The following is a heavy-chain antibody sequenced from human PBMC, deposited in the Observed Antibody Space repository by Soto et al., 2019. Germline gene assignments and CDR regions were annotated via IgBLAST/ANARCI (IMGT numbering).Heavy chain of an antibody. J-gene: IGHJ4*02. CDR3: VRGRDYGGTGIDY. Sequence: QVQLQESGPGLVKPSETLSLTCTVSGGSVSSGSYYWSWIRQPPGNGLEWIGYLYYSATTKYNASLKSRVTISVDTPKNQFSLKLNSVTAADTAVYYCVRGRDYGGTGIDYWGQGTLVTVSS. D-gene: IGHD4-17*01. V-gene: IGHV4-61*01. CDR2: LYYSATT. CDR1: GGSVSSGSYY.